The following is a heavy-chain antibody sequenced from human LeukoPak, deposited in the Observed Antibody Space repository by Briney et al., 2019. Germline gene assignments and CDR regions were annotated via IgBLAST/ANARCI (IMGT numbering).Heavy chain of an antibody. J-gene: IGHJ4*02. Sequence: PSETLSLTCAVYGGSFSGYSWNWIRQPPVKGLERIGEINHSGGTNYNPSLKSRVTISVDTSKKQFSLKLSSVTAADTALYYCARGVDYYGVWGQGTLVAVSS. CDR3: ARGVDYYGV. V-gene: IGHV4-34*01. CDR1: GGSFSGYS. CDR2: INHSGGT. D-gene: IGHD3-10*01.